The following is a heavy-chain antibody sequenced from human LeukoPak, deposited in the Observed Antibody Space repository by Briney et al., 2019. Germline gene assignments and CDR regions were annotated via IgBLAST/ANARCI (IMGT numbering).Heavy chain of an antibody. J-gene: IGHJ4*02. Sequence: GGSLRLSCAASGFTFSSYSMNWVRQAPGKGLEWVSSISSSSSYIYYADSVKGRFTISRDNAKNSLYLQMNSLRAEDTAVYYCARRGYNFDWEPFDYWGQGTLVTVSS. V-gene: IGHV3-21*01. CDR3: ARRGYNFDWEPFDY. CDR2: ISSSSSYI. CDR1: GFTFSSYS. D-gene: IGHD3-9*01.